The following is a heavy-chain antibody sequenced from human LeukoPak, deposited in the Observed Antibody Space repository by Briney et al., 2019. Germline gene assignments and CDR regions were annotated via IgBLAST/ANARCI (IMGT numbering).Heavy chain of an antibody. CDR2: FDPEDGET. Sequence: ASVKVSCKVSGYTLTELSMHWVRQAPGKGLEWMGGFDPEDGETIYAQKFQGRVTMTEDTSTDTAYMELSSLRSEDTAVYYRATVTDILTGYYGVGNWFDPWGQGTLVTVSS. J-gene: IGHJ5*02. CDR1: GYTLTELS. CDR3: ATVTDILTGYYGVGNWFDP. V-gene: IGHV1-24*01. D-gene: IGHD3-9*01.